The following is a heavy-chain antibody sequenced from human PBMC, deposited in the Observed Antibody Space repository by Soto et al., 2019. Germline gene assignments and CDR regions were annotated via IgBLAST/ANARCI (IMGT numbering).Heavy chain of an antibody. CDR1: GGSISSSSYY. V-gene: IGHV4-39*01. CDR3: ASSGAAVSYNWIDP. J-gene: IGHJ5*02. CDR2: IYYSGST. D-gene: IGHD6-13*01. Sequence: SETLSLTCTVSGGSISSSSYYWGWIRQPPGKGLEWIGSIYYSGSTYYNPSLKSRVTISVDTSKNQFSLKLSSVTAADTAVYYCASSGAAVSYNWIDPWGQGTLVTVSS.